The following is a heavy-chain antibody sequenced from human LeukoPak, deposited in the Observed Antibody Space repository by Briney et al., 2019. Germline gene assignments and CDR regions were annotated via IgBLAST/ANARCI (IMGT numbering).Heavy chain of an antibody. Sequence: QAGGSLRLSCAASGFTFSSYAMSWVRQAPGKGLEWVSVISGSGGSTYYADSVKGRFTISRDNSKNTLYLQMNSLRAEDTAVYYCAKTLTYYDFWSGYFHQPYYFDYWGQGTLVTVSS. CDR2: ISGSGGST. D-gene: IGHD3-3*01. CDR3: AKTLTYYDFWSGYFHQPYYFDY. J-gene: IGHJ4*02. CDR1: GFTFSSYA. V-gene: IGHV3-23*01.